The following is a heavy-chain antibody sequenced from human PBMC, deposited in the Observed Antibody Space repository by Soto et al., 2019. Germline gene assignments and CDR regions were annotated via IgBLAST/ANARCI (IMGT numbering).Heavy chain of an antibody. CDR3: ARKGHCSGGSCYQYYYYGKHV. D-gene: IGHD2-15*01. V-gene: IGHV3-33*01. Sequence: QVQLVESGGGVVQPGRSLRLSCAASGFTLSSYGMHWVRQAPGKGLEWVADIWYDGSNKYYADSVKGRFTISRDNSKNTLYLQMNSLRAEDTAVYYCARKGHCSGGSCYQYYYYGKHVWGQGTTVTASS. CDR1: GFTLSSYG. J-gene: IGHJ6*02. CDR2: IWYDGSNK.